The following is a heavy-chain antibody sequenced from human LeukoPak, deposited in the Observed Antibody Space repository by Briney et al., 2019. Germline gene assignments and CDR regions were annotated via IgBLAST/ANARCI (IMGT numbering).Heavy chain of an antibody. CDR1: GSSISSGSYY. CDR2: IYTSGST. Sequence: SQTLSLTCTVSGSSISSGSYYWSWIRQPAGKGLEWIGRIYTSGSTNYNPSLKSRVTISVDTSKNQFSLKLSSVTAADTAVYYCARLTTYYYDSSGYYDLFDYWGQGTLVTVSS. J-gene: IGHJ4*02. D-gene: IGHD3-22*01. CDR3: ARLTTYYYDSSGYYDLFDY. V-gene: IGHV4-61*02.